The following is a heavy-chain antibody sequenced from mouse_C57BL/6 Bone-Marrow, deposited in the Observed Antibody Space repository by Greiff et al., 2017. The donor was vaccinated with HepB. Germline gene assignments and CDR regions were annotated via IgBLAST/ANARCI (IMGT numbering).Heavy chain of an antibody. CDR1: GYTFTDYY. CDR3: ARGYYGSAWFAY. Sequence: QVHVKQSGAELVRPGASVKLSCKASGYTFTDYYINWVKQRPGQGLEWIARIYPGSGNTYYNEKFKGKATLTAEKSSSTAYMQLSSLTSEDSAVYFCARGYYGSAWFAYWGQGTLVTVSA. V-gene: IGHV1-76*01. CDR2: IYPGSGNT. J-gene: IGHJ3*01. D-gene: IGHD1-1*01.